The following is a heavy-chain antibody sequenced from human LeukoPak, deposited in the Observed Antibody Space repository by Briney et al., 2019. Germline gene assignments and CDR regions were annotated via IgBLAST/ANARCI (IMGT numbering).Heavy chain of an antibody. Sequence: SETLSLTCTVSGGSISSSSYYWGWIRQPPGKGLEWIGSIYYSGSTYYNPSHKSRVTISVDTSKNQFSLKLSSVTAADTAVYYCARRGEKLFDYWGQGTLVTVSS. J-gene: IGHJ4*02. CDR2: IYYSGST. D-gene: IGHD3-10*01. CDR3: ARRGEKLFDY. V-gene: IGHV4-39*01. CDR1: GGSISSSSYY.